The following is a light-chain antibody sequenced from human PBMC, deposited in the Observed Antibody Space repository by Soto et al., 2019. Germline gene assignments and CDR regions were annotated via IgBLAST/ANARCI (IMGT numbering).Light chain of an antibody. Sequence: QSVLTQPPSASGTPGQRVTIACSGSSSHIGSTTVKWYQQLPGTAPKLLIDNNNQRPSGVPDRFSGSKSGTSASLAISGLQSEDEADYYCAAWDDSLNGVVFGGGTKLTVL. V-gene: IGLV1-44*01. CDR2: NNN. CDR1: SSHIGSTT. CDR3: AAWDDSLNGVV. J-gene: IGLJ3*02.